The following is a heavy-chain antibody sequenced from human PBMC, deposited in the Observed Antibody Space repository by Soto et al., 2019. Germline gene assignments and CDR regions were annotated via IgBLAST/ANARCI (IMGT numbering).Heavy chain of an antibody. V-gene: IGHV4-59*12. CDR3: ATGRISRGLDV. Sequence: SETLSLTCTVSGGSINNYYWSWIRQTPGKGLEWIANIYSRGTTSYNPSLKSRATILVDTSKNQFSLRLTSVTATDTAVYYCATGRISRGLDVWGQGTTVTVSS. CDR1: GGSINNYY. CDR2: IYSRGTT. J-gene: IGHJ6*02.